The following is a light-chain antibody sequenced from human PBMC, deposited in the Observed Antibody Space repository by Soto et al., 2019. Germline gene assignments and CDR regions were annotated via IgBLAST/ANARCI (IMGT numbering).Light chain of an antibody. V-gene: IGKV2-28*01. CDR2: LGS. Sequence: DIVMTQAPLSLPVTPGEPASISCRSSQSLLHSNGYNYLDWYLQKPWQSPQLLIYLGSYRASGVPDRFSGSGSGTDFTLKISRVEAEDVGVYYCMQALQTPAFGQGTKVEIK. CDR1: QSLLHSNGYNY. J-gene: IGKJ1*01. CDR3: MQALQTPA.